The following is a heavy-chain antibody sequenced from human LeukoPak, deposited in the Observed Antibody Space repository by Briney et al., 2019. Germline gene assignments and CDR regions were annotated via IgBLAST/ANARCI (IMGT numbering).Heavy chain of an antibody. CDR3: AASGMTTVTFFDN. CDR1: GGSFSGYY. CDR2: INHSGRT. V-gene: IGHV4-34*01. Sequence: SETLSLTCAVYGGSFSGYYWSWLRQPPGKGLEWIGEINHSGRTNYNPSLKSRVTVSVDTSKNQFSLKVTSVTAADTAIYYCAASGMTTVTFFDNWGQGTLVTVSS. J-gene: IGHJ4*02. D-gene: IGHD4-17*01.